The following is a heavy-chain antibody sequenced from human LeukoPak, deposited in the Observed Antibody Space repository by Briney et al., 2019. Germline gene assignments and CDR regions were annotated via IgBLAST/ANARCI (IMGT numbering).Heavy chain of an antibody. CDR2: IYYSGST. J-gene: IGHJ4*02. CDR3: ARFSLRSSTAKAYPDY. D-gene: IGHD6-13*01. Sequence: SETLSLTCTVSGGSISSSSYYWGWIRQPPGKGLEWIGSIYYSGSTYYNPSLKSRVTMSVDTSKNQFSLKLSSVTAADTAVYYCARFSLRSSTAKAYPDYWGQGTLVTVSS. V-gene: IGHV4-39*01. CDR1: GGSISSSSYY.